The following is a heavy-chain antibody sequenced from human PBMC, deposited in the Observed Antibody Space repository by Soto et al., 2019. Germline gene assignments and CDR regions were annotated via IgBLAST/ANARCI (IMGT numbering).Heavy chain of an antibody. CDR3: ARNGEDGDYVAGWFDP. CDR1: GGSFSGYY. V-gene: IGHV4-34*01. J-gene: IGHJ5*02. CDR2: INHSGST. D-gene: IGHD4-17*01. Sequence: PSETLSLTCAVYGGSFSGYYWSWIRQPPGKGLEWIGEINHSGSTNHNPSLKSRVTISVDTSKNQFSLKLSAVTAADTAVYYCARNGEDGDYVAGWFDPWGQGTLVPVSS.